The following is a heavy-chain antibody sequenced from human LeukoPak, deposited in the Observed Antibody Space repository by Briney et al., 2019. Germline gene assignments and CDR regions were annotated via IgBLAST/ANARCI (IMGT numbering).Heavy chain of an antibody. D-gene: IGHD6-13*01. CDR3: ASTKTKQQLVFDY. J-gene: IGHJ4*02. Sequence: GGSLRLSCAASGFTFSSYAMSWVRQAPGKGLEWVSVIYSGGSTYYADSVKGRFTISRDNSKNTLYLQMNSLRAEDTAVYYCASTKTKQQLVFDYWGQGTLVTVSS. CDR2: IYSGGST. CDR1: GFTFSSYA. V-gene: IGHV3-53*01.